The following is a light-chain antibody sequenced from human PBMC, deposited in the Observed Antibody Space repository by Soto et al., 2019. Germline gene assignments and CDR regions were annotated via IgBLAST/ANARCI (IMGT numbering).Light chain of an antibody. J-gene: IGKJ1*01. CDR1: QGIRND. Sequence: AIQMTQSPSSLSASVGDRVTITCRASQGIRNDLGWYQQKPWKAPKLLIYAASSLQSGEPSRFSGSRSGTDFTLTNSSLQPEDFSTYYCLQDYNYPWTVGQGPKVEIK. V-gene: IGKV1-6*01. CDR3: LQDYNYPWT. CDR2: AAS.